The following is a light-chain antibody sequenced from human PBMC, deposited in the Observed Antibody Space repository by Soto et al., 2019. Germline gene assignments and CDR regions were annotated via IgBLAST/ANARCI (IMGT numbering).Light chain of an antibody. CDR3: QQYNNWPPFN. CDR1: QSVSSN. J-gene: IGKJ5*01. CDR2: GAS. Sequence: EIVMTQSPATLSVSPGERATLSCRASQSVSSNLAWYQQKPGQAPRLLIYGASTRATGIPARFSGSGSGTEITHTFSTLQYEDFAVYYCQQYNNWPPFNFGQGTGLEI. V-gene: IGKV3-15*01.